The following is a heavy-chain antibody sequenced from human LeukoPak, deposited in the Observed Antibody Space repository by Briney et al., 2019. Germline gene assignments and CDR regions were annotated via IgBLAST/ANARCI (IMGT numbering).Heavy chain of an antibody. D-gene: IGHD6-19*01. J-gene: IGHJ4*02. CDR2: MNPNSGNT. CDR1: GYTFTSYD. Sequence: ASVNVSCKASGYTFTSYDINWVRQATGQGLEWMGWMNPNSGNTGYAQKFQGRVTITRNTSISTAYMELSSLRSEDTAVYYCARVLGIAVAGTPFDYWGQGTLVTVSS. V-gene: IGHV1-8*03. CDR3: ARVLGIAVAGTPFDY.